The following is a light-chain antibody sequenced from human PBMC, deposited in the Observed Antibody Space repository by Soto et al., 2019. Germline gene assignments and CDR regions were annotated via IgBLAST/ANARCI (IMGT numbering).Light chain of an antibody. J-gene: IGKJ5*01. V-gene: IGKV3-20*01. CDR1: QSVSIH. CDR2: GAS. CDR3: QQYGSSPPSST. Sequence: ETVMTQSPGTLSVSLGERATLSCRACQSVSIHLAWYQQKPGQAPRLLIYGASNRATGIPDRFSGRGSGTDFTLTISRLEPEDFAVYYCQQYGSSPPSSTFGQGTRLEIK.